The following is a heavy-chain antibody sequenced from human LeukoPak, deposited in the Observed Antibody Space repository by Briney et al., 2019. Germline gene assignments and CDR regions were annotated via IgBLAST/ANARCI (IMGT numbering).Heavy chain of an antibody. D-gene: IGHD1-14*01. CDR3: AGGTGTTGDY. CDR1: GYTFTDYY. Sequence: ASVKVSCKASGYTFTDYYMHWVRQAPGQGLEWMGWINVNRGGTNYAQRFQGRVTMTRDTSITTAYMELSRLKSEDTAVYYCAGGTGTTGDYWGQGTLVTVSS. J-gene: IGHJ4*02. V-gene: IGHV1-2*02. CDR2: INVNRGGT.